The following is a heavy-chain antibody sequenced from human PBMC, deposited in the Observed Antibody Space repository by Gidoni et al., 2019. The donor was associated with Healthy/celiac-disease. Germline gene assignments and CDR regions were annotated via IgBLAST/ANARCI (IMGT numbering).Heavy chain of an antibody. D-gene: IGHD3-10*01. V-gene: IGHV4-38-2*02. CDR3: ARVRYYGSGSPYPRLAYMDV. Sequence: QVQLQESGPGLVKPSETLSLTCTVSGYSISSGYYWGWIRQPPGKGLEWLGSIYHSGSTYYNPSLKSRVTISVDTSKNQFSLKLSSVTAADTAVYYCARVRYYGSGSPYPRLAYMDVWGKGTTVTVSS. J-gene: IGHJ6*03. CDR2: IYHSGST. CDR1: GYSISSGYY.